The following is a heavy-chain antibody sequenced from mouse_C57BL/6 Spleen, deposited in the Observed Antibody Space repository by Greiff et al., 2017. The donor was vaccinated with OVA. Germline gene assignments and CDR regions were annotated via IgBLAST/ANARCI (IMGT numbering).Heavy chain of an antibody. V-gene: IGHV3-3*01. J-gene: IGHJ2*01. CDR3: ARGIYDVYSYYFDY. D-gene: IGHD2-3*01. CDR2: TFYSGLT. Sequence: EVQLQESGPSLVRPSQTLYLTCNVTGFSINSDCYWIWIRQFPGNKLEYIGYTFYSGLTYYNPYLESRTSTTRDTSKNQFSLKLRSVTTEDTATYYCARGIYDVYSYYFDYWGQGTTLTVSS. CDR1: GFSINSDCY.